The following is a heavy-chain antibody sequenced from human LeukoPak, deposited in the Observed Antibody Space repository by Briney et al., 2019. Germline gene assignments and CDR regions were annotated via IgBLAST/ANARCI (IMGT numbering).Heavy chain of an antibody. V-gene: IGHV3-48*03. D-gene: IGHD6-19*01. J-gene: IGHJ4*02. CDR3: ARDRHSSGWSAFDY. CDR1: GFTFSSYE. Sequence: PGGSLRLSCAASGFTFSSYEMNCVRQAPGKGLEWVSYISSSGSTIYYADSVRGRFTISRDNAKNSLHLQMNNLRAEDTAVYYCARDRHSSGWSAFDYWGQGTLVTVSS. CDR2: ISSSGSTI.